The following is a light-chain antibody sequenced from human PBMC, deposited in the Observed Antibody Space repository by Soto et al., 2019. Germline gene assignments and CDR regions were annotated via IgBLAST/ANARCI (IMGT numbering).Light chain of an antibody. CDR1: QSVRSN. CDR3: QQYSDWPLT. Sequence: EIVMTQSPDTLSVSPGEKATLSCRASQSVRSNLAWYQQKPGQATRLLIFGASTGATGVPARFSGGGSETAFTLTINGLQSEDFATYYCQQYSDWPLTFGGGTKVES. CDR2: GAS. V-gene: IGKV3-15*01. J-gene: IGKJ4*01.